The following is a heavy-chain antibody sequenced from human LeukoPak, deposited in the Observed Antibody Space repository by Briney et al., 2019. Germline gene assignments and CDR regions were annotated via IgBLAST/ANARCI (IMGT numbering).Heavy chain of an antibody. CDR1: AYTFTGYY. Sequence: ASVKVSCKASAYTFTGYYIHWVRQAPGQGPEWMGWINPNTAGTNSAQKFQGRVTMTRDTSISTAYMELSRLRSDDTAVYYCARDYSNHDAFDIWGQGTLVTVSS. J-gene: IGHJ3*02. CDR3: ARDYSNHDAFDI. V-gene: IGHV1-2*02. D-gene: IGHD4-11*01. CDR2: INPNTAGT.